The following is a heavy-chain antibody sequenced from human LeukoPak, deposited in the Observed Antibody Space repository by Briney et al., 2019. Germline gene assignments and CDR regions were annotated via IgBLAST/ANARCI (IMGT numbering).Heavy chain of an antibody. CDR3: ARVWENYYYVMDV. J-gene: IGHJ6*02. D-gene: IGHD1-26*01. Sequence: ASVKVSCQASGYTFTSYGISWVRQAPGEGLEWMGWISAYNINTNYAQKLQGRVTMTTDTSTSTAYMELRSLRSDDTAVYYGARVWENYYYVMDVWGQGTTVTVSS. CDR1: GYTFTSYG. CDR2: ISAYNINT. V-gene: IGHV1-18*01.